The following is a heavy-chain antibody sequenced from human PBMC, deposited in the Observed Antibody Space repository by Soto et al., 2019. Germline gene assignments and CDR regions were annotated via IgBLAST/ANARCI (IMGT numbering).Heavy chain of an antibody. D-gene: IGHD2-2*01. J-gene: IGHJ5*02. CDR1: GFTFSSYA. CDR3: AKDRSNVVVPTGMGGGPYNWFDP. CDR2: ISYDGSNK. Sequence: GGSLRLSCAASGFTFSSYAMHWVRQAPGKGLEWVAVISYDGSNKYYADSVKGRFTISRDNSKNTLYLQMNNLRAEDTALYYCAKDRSNVVVPTGMGGGPYNWFDPWGQGTLVTVSS. V-gene: IGHV3-30*18.